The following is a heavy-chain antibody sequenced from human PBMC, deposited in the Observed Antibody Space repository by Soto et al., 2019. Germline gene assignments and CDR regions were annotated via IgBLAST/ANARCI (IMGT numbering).Heavy chain of an antibody. CDR3: ARYDFWSGQDY. CDR2: INPSGGST. D-gene: IGHD3-3*01. J-gene: IGHJ4*02. CDR1: GYTFTTYG. Sequence: SVKVSCKASGYTFTTYGITWVRQAPGQGLEWMGIINPSGGSTSYAQKFQGRVTMTRDTSTSTVYMELSSLRSEDTAVYYCARYDFWSGQDYWGQGTLVTVSS. V-gene: IGHV1-46*01.